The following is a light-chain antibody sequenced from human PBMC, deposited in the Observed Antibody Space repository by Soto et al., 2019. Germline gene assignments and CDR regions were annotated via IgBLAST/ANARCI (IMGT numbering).Light chain of an antibody. CDR1: QSVSSH. CDR3: QQRSNWPT. Sequence: EVVLTRSPATLSLSPGDRATLSCRASQSVSSHFAWYQQKSGQAPRLLIYDASKRATGIPARFSGSGSGTDFTLTISSLEPEDFAVYYCQQRSNWPTFGQGTRLEIK. J-gene: IGKJ5*01. V-gene: IGKV3-11*01. CDR2: DAS.